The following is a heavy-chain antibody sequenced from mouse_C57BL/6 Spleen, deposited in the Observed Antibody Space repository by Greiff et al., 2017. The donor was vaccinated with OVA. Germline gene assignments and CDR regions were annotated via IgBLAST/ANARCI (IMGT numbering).Heavy chain of an antibody. CDR1: GYAFSSYW. D-gene: IGHD4-1*01. V-gene: IGHV1-80*01. Sequence: VQLVESGAELVKPGASVKISCKASGYAFSSYWMNWVKQRPGKGLEWIGQIYPGDGDTNYNGMFKGKATLTADKSSSTAYMQLSSLTSEDSAVYFCARSANWDYFDYWGQGTTLTVSS. CDR3: ARSANWDYFDY. J-gene: IGHJ2*01. CDR2: IYPGDGDT.